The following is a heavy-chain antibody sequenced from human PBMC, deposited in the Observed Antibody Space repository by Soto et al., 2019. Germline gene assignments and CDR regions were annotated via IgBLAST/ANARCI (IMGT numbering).Heavy chain of an antibody. Sequence: QVQLVESGGGVVQPGRSLRLSCAASGFTFSSYGMHWVRQAPGKGLEWVAVIWYDGSNKYYADSVKGRFTISRDNSKNTLYLQMNSLRAEDTSVYYCAREITVTTNDYYGMDVWGQGTTVTVSS. CDR2: IWYDGSNK. D-gene: IGHD4-17*01. CDR1: GFTFSSYG. J-gene: IGHJ6*02. CDR3: AREITVTTNDYYGMDV. V-gene: IGHV3-33*01.